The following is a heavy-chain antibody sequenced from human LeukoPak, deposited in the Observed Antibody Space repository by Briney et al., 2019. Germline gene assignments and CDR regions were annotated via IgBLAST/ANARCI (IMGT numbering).Heavy chain of an antibody. CDR3: ARTDDKDYRGLDF. D-gene: IGHD4-11*01. Sequence: ASVTVSRMSSLYALTNYHIHWMGQDPAHGLGWMGIIIANSGSTTYANKFQGRVTMTRDTSTNTVYMQQSSLTSDDTAVYFCARTDDKDYRGLDFWGQGPLVTVSS. CDR1: LYALTNYH. V-gene: IGHV1-46*01. CDR2: IIANSGST. J-gene: IGHJ4*02.